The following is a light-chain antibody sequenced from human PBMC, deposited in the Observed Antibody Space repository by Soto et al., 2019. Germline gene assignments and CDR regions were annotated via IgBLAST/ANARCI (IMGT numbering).Light chain of an antibody. Sequence: QSVLTQPPSASGTPGQRVTLPCSGSSSNIGSNYVYWYQQLPGTAPKLLIYRNNQRPSGVPDRFSGSKSGTSASLAISGLRSEDEADYYCAAWDDSFVVFGGGTKLTVL. V-gene: IGLV1-47*01. CDR3: AAWDDSFVV. CDR1: SSNIGSNY. J-gene: IGLJ2*01. CDR2: RNN.